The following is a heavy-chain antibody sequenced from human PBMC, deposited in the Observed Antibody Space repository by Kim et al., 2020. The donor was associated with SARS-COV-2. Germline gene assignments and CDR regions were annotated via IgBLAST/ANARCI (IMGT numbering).Heavy chain of an antibody. CDR1: GGSFSGYY. D-gene: IGHD3-10*01. CDR3: ARGRFVTMVRGVRFRGNAFDI. Sequence: SETLSHTCAVYGGSFSGYYWSWIRQPPGKGLEWIGEINHSGSTNYNPSLKSRVTISVDTSKNQFSLKLSSVTAADTAVYYCARGRFVTMVRGVRFRGNAFDIWGQGTMVTVSS. J-gene: IGHJ3*02. V-gene: IGHV4-34*01. CDR2: INHSGST.